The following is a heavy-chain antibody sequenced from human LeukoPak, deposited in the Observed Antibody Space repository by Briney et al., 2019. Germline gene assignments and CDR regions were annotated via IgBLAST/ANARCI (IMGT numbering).Heavy chain of an antibody. Sequence: GRSLRLSCTTSGFTFSNYPMSWVRQAPGKGLEWLALLGSTAYGGTTKYAASVKGRLTISRDNPRNMLYMEMNSLRAEDTAVYYCSVMHRYYDGSGYWVQWGQGTLVTVSS. CDR3: SVMHRYYDGSGYWVQ. CDR1: GFTFSNYP. D-gene: IGHD3-22*01. J-gene: IGHJ4*02. CDR2: LGSTAYGGTT. V-gene: IGHV3-49*04.